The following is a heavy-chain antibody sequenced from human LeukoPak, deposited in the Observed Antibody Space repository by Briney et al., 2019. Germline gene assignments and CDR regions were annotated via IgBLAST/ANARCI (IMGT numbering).Heavy chain of an antibody. CDR3: AKSKGYYYDSSGYSGRFFDY. CDR2: IRYDGSNK. J-gene: IGHJ4*02. V-gene: IGHV3-30*02. Sequence: PGGSQRLSCAASGFTFSSYGMHWVRQAPGKGLEWVAFIRYDGSNKYYADSVKGRFTISRDNSKNTLYLQMNSLRAEDTAVYYCAKSKGYYYDSSGYSGRFFDYWGQGTLVTVSS. CDR1: GFTFSSYG. D-gene: IGHD3-22*01.